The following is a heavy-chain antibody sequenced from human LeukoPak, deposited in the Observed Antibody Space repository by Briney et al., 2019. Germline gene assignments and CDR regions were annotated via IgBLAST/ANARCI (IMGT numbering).Heavy chain of an antibody. D-gene: IGHD4-23*01. V-gene: IGHV1-46*01. CDR2: INPSGGST. J-gene: IGHJ3*02. CDR1: GYTFTSYY. CDR3: ARGWTTVVINVGDDAFDI. Sequence: ASVKVSCKASGYTFTSYYMHWVRQAPGQGLGWMGIINPSGGSTSYAQKFQGRVTMTRDTSTSTVYMELSSLRSEDTAVYYCARGWTTVVINVGDDAFDIWGQGTMVTVSS.